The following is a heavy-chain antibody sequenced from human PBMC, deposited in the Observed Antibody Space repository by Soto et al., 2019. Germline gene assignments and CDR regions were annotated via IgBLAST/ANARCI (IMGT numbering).Heavy chain of an antibody. CDR3: AKAFPEAVAGTFGY. Sequence: ELQLLASGGGLVQRGGSLRLSCAASGFTFSSYAMSWVRQAPGKGLEWVSEISGSGGSTYYADSVKGRFTISRDNSKRTLYLQMNSLRAEYTAVYYCAKAFPEAVAGTFGYWGQGTLVTVSS. CDR1: GFTFSSYA. CDR2: ISGSGGST. V-gene: IGHV3-23*01. D-gene: IGHD6-19*01. J-gene: IGHJ4*02.